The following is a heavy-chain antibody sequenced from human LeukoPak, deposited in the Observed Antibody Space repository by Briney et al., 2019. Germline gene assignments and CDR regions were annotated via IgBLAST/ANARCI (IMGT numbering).Heavy chain of an antibody. J-gene: IGHJ4*02. CDR2: IYGGGST. CDR3: ARKSAGYHFDY. D-gene: IGHD3-16*02. V-gene: IGHV3-53*01. Sequence: GGSLRLSCAASGFTVSSNYMSWVRQAPGKGLEWVSVIYGGGSTYYADSVKGRFTNSRDNSKNTLYLQMNSLRAEDTAVYYCARKSAGYHFDYWGQGTLVTVSS. CDR1: GFTVSSNY.